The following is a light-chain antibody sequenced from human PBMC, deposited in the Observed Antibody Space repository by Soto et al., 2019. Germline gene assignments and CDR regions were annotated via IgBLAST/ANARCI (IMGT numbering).Light chain of an antibody. CDR3: QQYYSFPRT. V-gene: IGKV1D-8*01. J-gene: IGKJ1*01. CDR1: QGISSY. CDR2: AAS. Sequence: VIWMTQSPSVLSASTGDRVTISCRISQGISSYLAWYQQKPGKAHELLIYAASTLQSGVPSRFSGSGSGTDFTLTISCLQSEDFATYYCQQYYSFPRTFGQGTKVEIK.